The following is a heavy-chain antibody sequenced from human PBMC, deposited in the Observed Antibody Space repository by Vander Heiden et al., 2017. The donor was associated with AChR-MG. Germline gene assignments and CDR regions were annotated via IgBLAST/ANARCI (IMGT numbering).Heavy chain of an antibody. CDR3: TTGGEFDY. CDR1: GFTFSNAW. D-gene: IGHD3-10*01. V-gene: IGHV3-15*01. CDR2: VKSKTEAGTT. J-gene: IGHJ4*02. Sequence: EVQLVESGGGLVKPGACLRLSCAASGFTFSNAWMEGVGQGPGRGLEWVGRVKSKTEAGTTDYAAPVKGRFTITREDSKKTLHMDMNSLKTEGTAVYYLTTGGEFDYWGQGTMVTVSS.